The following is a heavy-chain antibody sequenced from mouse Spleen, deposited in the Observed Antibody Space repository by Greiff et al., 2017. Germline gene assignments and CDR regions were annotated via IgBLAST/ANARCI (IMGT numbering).Heavy chain of an antibody. D-gene: IGHD2-10*01. CDR2: IWRGGST. CDR3: AKNSGLLPGAWFAY. J-gene: IGHJ3*01. Sequence: VKLVESGPGLVQPSQSLSITCTVSGFSLTSYGVHWVRQSPGKGLEWLGVIWRGGSTDYNAAFMSRLSITKDNSKSQVFFKMNSLQADDTAIYYCAKNSGLLPGAWFAYWGQGTLVTVSA. V-gene: IGHV2-5*01. CDR1: GFSLTSYG.